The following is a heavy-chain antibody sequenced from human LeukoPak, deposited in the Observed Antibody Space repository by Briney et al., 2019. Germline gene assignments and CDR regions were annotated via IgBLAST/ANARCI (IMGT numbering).Heavy chain of an antibody. J-gene: IGHJ4*02. D-gene: IGHD1-26*01. CDR3: ASIAVGAGSDY. V-gene: IGHV4-59*01. CDR1: GGSISSYY. CDR2: IYYSGSN. Sequence: SETLSLTCTVSGGSISSYYWSWIRQPPGTGLEWIGYIYYSGSNNYNPSLKSRVTISVDTSKNQFSLKRSSVTAADTAVYYCASIAVGAGSDYWGQGTLVTVSS.